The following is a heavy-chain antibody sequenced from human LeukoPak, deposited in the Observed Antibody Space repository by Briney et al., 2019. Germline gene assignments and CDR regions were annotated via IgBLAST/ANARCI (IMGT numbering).Heavy chain of an antibody. V-gene: IGHV4-59*11. D-gene: IGHD3-3*01. CDR1: GGSISSHY. CDR2: IYYSGST. CDR3: ARVPRQSLRFLVWRKRRVEYYFDY. Sequence: SETLSLTCTVSGGSISSHYWSWIRQPPGKGLEWIGYIYYSGSTNYNPSLKSRVTISVDTSKNQFSLKLSSVTAADTAVYYCARVPRQSLRFLVWRKRRVEYYFDYWGQGTLVTVSS. J-gene: IGHJ4*02.